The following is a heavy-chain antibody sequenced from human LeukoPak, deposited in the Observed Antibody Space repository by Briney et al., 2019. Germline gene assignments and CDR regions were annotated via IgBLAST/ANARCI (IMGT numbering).Heavy chain of an antibody. CDR2: ISTYNGNT. CDR3: ARGYYYDSSGYANWFGP. D-gene: IGHD3-22*01. Sequence: GASVKVSCKASGYTFTTYGISWVRQAPGQGLEWMEWISTYNGNTNYAQKFQGRVTMTTDTSTSTAYLELRSLRSDDTAVYYCARGYYYDSSGYANWFGPWGQGTLVTVSS. CDR1: GYTFTTYG. V-gene: IGHV1-18*01. J-gene: IGHJ5*02.